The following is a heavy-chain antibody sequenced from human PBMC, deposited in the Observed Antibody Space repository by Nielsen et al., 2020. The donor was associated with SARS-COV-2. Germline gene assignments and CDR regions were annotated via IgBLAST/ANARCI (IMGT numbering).Heavy chain of an antibody. D-gene: IGHD3-10*01. CDR1: GCSIISYY. CDR2: IYYSRST. CDR3: ARVRARGVIDY. J-gene: IGHJ4*02. Sequence: SETLSLTFTVSGCSIISYYWSWIRQPPGKGLEWIGYIYYSRSTNYNPSLKSRVTISVDTSKNQFSLKLSSVTAADTAVYYCARVRARGVIDYWGQGTLVTVSS. V-gene: IGHV4-59*01.